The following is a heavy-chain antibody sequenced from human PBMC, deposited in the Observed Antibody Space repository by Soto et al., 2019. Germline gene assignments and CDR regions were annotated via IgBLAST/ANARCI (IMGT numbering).Heavy chain of an antibody. Sequence: TLSLTCAVPGGSLSRCGQSRSWFRQPPGFGLAWLGFIYYTGSTFYNPSLESRVTLSVAGAKTQLPLNLRSVTAAVPATEICARAPQGPSPRWDVWGQGTTGTVS. V-gene: IGHV4-30-2*01. CDR3: ARAPQGPSPRWDV. CDR1: GGSLSRCGQS. CDR2: IYYTGST. J-gene: IGHJ6*02.